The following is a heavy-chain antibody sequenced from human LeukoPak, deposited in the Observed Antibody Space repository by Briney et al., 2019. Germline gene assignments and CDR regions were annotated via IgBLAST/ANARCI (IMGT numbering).Heavy chain of an antibody. CDR2: IIPIFGTA. J-gene: IGHJ4*02. CDR1: GGTFSSYA. CDR3: ASHYDSSGYYDY. Sequence: SVKVSCKASGGTFSSYAISWVRQAPGQGLEWMGRIIPIFGTANYAQKFQGRVTITTDESTSTAYMELSSLRSEDTAVYYCASHYDSSGYYDYWGQGALVTVSS. V-gene: IGHV1-69*05. D-gene: IGHD3-22*01.